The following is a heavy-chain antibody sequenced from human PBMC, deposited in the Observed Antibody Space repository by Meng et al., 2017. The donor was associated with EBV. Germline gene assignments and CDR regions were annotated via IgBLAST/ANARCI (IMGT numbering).Heavy chain of an antibody. CDR1: ASTSTDYS. Sequence: LVRSGPDATRPGAARKVCCKTSASTSTDYSFHWVRPAPGQGLAGLGLTNPNTGVTKYIQKFQGRVLMAGDTSIRTAYVEVNRLRSDDTAVYYWARQLYYSGCYSPLPYWGQGTLVTVSS. J-gene: IGHJ4*01. D-gene: IGHD3-10*01. CDR2: TNPNTGVT. V-gene: IGHV1-2*06. CDR3: ARQLYYSGCYSPLPY.